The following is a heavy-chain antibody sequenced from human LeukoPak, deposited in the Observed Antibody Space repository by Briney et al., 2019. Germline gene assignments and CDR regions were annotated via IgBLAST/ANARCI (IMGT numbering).Heavy chain of an antibody. CDR1: GFAFTNAG. Sequence: GALRRSSAASGFAFTNAGMSWVRPAPGEGREWVGRIKKKTDGGTKDYAAPVKGRFTISRDDSENTLYLQMNSLKTEDTAVYYCTTSNFRFPFDFWGQGTLVTVSS. V-gene: IGHV3-15*01. J-gene: IGHJ4*02. CDR3: TTSNFRFPFDF. D-gene: IGHD4/OR15-4a*01. CDR2: IKKKTDGGTK.